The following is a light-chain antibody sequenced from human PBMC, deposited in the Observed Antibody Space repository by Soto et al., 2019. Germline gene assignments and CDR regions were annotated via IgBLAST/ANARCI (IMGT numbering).Light chain of an antibody. CDR1: QSISSW. J-gene: IGKJ1*01. CDR3: QQYNQLWT. V-gene: IGKV1-5*01. CDR2: DAS. Sequence: DIQMTQSPSTLSASVGDRVTITCRASQSISSWLAWYQQKPGKAPKLLIYDASSLESGVPSRFSGSGSGTEFTLTISSLQPDDFATYYCQQYNQLWTSGQGTKVDIK.